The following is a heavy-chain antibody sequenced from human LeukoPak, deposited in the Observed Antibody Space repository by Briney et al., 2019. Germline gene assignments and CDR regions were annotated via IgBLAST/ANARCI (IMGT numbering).Heavy chain of an antibody. J-gene: IGHJ5*02. V-gene: IGHV1-2*06. CDR2: INPNSGGT. Sequence: ASVKVSCKASGYTFTGYYMHWVRQAPGQGLEWMGRINPNSGGTNYAQKFQGSVTMTRDTSISTAYMELSRLRSDDTAVYYCARGYGSGSYNWFDPWGQGTLVTVSS. D-gene: IGHD3-10*01. CDR1: GYTFTGYY. CDR3: ARGYGSGSYNWFDP.